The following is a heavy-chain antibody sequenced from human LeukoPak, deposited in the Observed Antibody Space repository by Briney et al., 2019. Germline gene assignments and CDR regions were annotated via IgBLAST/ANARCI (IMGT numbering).Heavy chain of an antibody. CDR1: GFTFSNYS. Sequence: GGSLRLSCAASGFTFSNYSMNWVRQAPGKGLEWVSAISGSSGSTDYADSVKGRFTISRDNSKNSLYLQMNSLRAEDTAVYYCAKDSTQELYSSSWFNYYYYIIVVLGQGTTVTDSS. CDR2: ISGSSGST. CDR3: AKDSTQELYSSSWFNYYYYIIVV. D-gene: IGHD6-13*01. V-gene: IGHV3-23*01. J-gene: IGHJ6*02.